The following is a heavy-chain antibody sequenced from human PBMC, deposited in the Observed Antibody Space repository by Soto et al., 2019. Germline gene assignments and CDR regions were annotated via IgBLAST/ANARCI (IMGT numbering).Heavy chain of an antibody. V-gene: IGHV4-31*02. CDR3: AQALVFTGGDGLDI. Sequence: QVRLQEWGPGLVKPSQTLSLKCSVSGGSITTGGRYWSWIRQLPGKGLEWIGDIYYSGNTYYNASLKSPVTISVEAAKNQFSLKLSSVTAADTAVYYCAQALVFTGGDGLDIWGQGRLVTVSS. J-gene: IGHJ3*02. D-gene: IGHD1-1*01. CDR1: GGSITTGGRY. CDR2: IYYSGNT.